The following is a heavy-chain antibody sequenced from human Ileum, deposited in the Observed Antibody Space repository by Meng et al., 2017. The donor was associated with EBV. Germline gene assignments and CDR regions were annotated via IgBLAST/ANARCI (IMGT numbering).Heavy chain of an antibody. V-gene: IGHV1-3*01. Sequence: QGQLVQSGAEVKKPGASVKVSCKASGYTFTSYAMHWVRQAPGQRLEWMGWINAGNGNTKYSQKFQGRITITRDTSASTAYMELSSLRSEDTAVYYCASHALWQQTFDYWGQGTLVTVSS. CDR3: ASHALWQQTFDY. CDR1: GYTFTSYA. CDR2: INAGNGNT. D-gene: IGHD2-21*01. J-gene: IGHJ4*02.